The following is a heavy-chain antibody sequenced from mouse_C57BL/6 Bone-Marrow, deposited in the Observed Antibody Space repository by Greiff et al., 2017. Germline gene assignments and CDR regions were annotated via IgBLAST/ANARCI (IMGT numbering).Heavy chain of an antibody. CDR1: GYTFTSYW. V-gene: IGHV1-50*01. CDR2: IDPSDSYT. CDR3: ARGGFYYYGSSYECDAMDY. J-gene: IGHJ4*01. Sequence: QVQLQQPGAELVKPGASVKLSCKASGYTFTSYWMQWVKQRPGQGLEWIGEIDPSDSYTNYNQKFKGKATLTVDTSSSTAFMQLSSLTSEESAVYYCARGGFYYYGSSYECDAMDYWGQGTSVTVSS. D-gene: IGHD1-1*01.